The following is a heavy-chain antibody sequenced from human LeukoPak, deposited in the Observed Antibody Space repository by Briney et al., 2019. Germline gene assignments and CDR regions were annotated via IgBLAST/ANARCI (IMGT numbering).Heavy chain of an antibody. D-gene: IGHD1-1*01. CDR1: GFTFNSYA. CDR2: ISGSGGIR. J-gene: IGHJ4*02. CDR3: AKDPQLELLHGTLGFDY. V-gene: IGHV3-23*01. Sequence: GGSLRLSCAASGFTFNSYAMSWVRQGPGKGLEWVSEISGSGGIRYYADSVKGRFTLSRDNSKNTVYLQMNSLRAEDTAVYYCAKDPQLELLHGTLGFDYWGQGTLVTVSS.